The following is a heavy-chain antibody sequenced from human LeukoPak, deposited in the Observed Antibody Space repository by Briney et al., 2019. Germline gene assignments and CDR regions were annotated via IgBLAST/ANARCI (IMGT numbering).Heavy chain of an antibody. V-gene: IGHV3-20*04. CDR3: ARGISGYYYPFDY. Sequence: GGSLRLSCAASGFNFSTYSMHWVRQAPGKGLEWVSGINRNGDSIGYADSVQGRFTISRDNAKKSLYLQMNSLRAEDTALYYCARGISGYYYPFDYWGQGTLVTVSS. CDR1: GFNFSTYS. CDR2: INRNGDSI. D-gene: IGHD3-22*01. J-gene: IGHJ4*02.